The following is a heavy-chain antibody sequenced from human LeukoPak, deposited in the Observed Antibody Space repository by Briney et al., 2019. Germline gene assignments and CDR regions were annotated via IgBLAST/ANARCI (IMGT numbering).Heavy chain of an antibody. Sequence: SETLSLTCTVSGGSISSSSYYWGWIRQPPGKGLEWIGSIYYGGNTNYNPSLKSRLTISVDTSRNQFSLKLSSVTAADTAVYYCARDPADYWGQGTLVTVSS. CDR3: ARDPADY. V-gene: IGHV4-39*07. CDR2: IYYGGNT. CDR1: GGSISSSSYY. J-gene: IGHJ4*02.